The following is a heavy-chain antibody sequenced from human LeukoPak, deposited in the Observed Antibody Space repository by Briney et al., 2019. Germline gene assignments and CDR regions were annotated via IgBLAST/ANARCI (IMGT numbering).Heavy chain of an antibody. D-gene: IGHD5-18*01. CDR1: GGSISSGGYY. CDR2: IYYSGST. CDR3: ARGPRSSYSYGYTYLFDY. J-gene: IGHJ4*02. Sequence: PSETLSLTCTVSGGSISSGGYYWSWIRQHPGKGLEWIGYIYYSGSTYHNPSLKSRVTISVDTSKNQFSLKLSPVTAADTAVYYCARGPRSSYSYGYTYLFDYWGQGTLVTVSS. V-gene: IGHV4-31*03.